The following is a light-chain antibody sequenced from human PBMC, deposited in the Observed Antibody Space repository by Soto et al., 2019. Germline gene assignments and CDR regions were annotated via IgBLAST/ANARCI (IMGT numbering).Light chain of an antibody. V-gene: IGKV1-6*01. Sequence: AIQMTQSPSSLSASVGDRVIIACRASQGIGNDLAWYQQKPGRAPKLLIHAASSLHSGVPSRFSGSGSGTDFSLTISSLQPEDFASYYCLQDYNYPRTFGQGTRVVIK. J-gene: IGKJ1*01. CDR2: AAS. CDR3: LQDYNYPRT. CDR1: QGIGND.